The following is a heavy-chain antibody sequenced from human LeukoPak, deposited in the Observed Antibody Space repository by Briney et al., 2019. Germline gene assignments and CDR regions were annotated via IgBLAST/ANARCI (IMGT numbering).Heavy chain of an antibody. Sequence: SETLSLTCAVYIDSFSNYHWNWIRQTPAKGMEWIGEVNESGGTNISPSLRSRVILSVDTSKNQFSLKLISVTVADTAIYYCARGQGATVPQVGKDWFDPWGQGTRVTVSS. J-gene: IGHJ5*02. CDR3: ARGQGATVPQVGKDWFDP. CDR1: IDSFSNYH. CDR2: VNESGGT. D-gene: IGHD1-26*01. V-gene: IGHV4-34*01.